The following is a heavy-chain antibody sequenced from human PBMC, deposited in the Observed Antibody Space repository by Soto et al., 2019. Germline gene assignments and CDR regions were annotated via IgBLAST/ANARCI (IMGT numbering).Heavy chain of an antibody. J-gene: IGHJ3*02. D-gene: IGHD2-15*01. V-gene: IGHV1-58*01. Sequence: SVKVSCKASGFTFTSSAVQWVRQARGQRLEWIGWIVVGGGNTNYAQKFQERVTITRDMSTSTAYMELSSLRSEDTAVHYCAADRSVVGSDAFDIWGQGTMVTVS. CDR3: AADRSVVGSDAFDI. CDR1: GFTFTSSA. CDR2: IVVGGGNT.